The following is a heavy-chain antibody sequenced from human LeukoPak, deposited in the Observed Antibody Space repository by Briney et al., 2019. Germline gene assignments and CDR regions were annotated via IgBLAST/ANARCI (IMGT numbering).Heavy chain of an antibody. Sequence: GGSLRLSCAASGFTFSSYGMHWVRQAPGKGLEWVAVISYDGSNKYYADSVKGRFTISRDNSKNTLYLQMNSLRDEDTAVYYCARKGDCSGGKCYYWFDPWGQGTLVTVSS. CDR3: ARKGDCSGGKCYYWFDP. V-gene: IGHV3-30*03. D-gene: IGHD2-15*01. J-gene: IGHJ5*02. CDR2: ISYDGSNK. CDR1: GFTFSSYG.